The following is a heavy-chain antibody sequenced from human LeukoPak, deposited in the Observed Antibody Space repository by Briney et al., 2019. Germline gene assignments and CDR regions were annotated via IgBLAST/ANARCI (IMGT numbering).Heavy chain of an antibody. V-gene: IGHV3-30*02. Sequence: GGSLRLSCAASGFTFSSYGMHWVRQAPGKGLEWVAFIRYDGSNKYYADSVKGRFTISRDNSKNTLYLQMNSLRAEDTAVYYCAKDMEYYDFWSGYYYYYMDVWGKGTTVTVSS. CDR3: AKDMEYYDFWSGYYYYYMDV. CDR2: IRYDGSNK. CDR1: GFTFSSYG. J-gene: IGHJ6*03. D-gene: IGHD3-3*01.